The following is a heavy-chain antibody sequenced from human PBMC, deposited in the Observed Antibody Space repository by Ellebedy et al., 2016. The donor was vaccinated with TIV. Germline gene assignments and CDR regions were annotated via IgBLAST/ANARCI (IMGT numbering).Heavy chain of an antibody. CDR2: IWYDGSHK. Sequence: GESLKISXAASGFKFSTYGMHWVRQAPGKGLEWVAVIWYDGSHKYYADSMKGRFTISRDNSKNTLYLQMNSLRAEDTAVYYCARDFLREGSGSYDYWGQGTLVTVSS. V-gene: IGHV3-33*01. CDR1: GFKFSTYG. J-gene: IGHJ4*02. D-gene: IGHD3-10*01. CDR3: ARDFLREGSGSYDY.